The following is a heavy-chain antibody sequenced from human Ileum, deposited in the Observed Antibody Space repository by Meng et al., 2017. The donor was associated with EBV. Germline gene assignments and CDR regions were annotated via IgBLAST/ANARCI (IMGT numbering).Heavy chain of an antibody. CDR1: GGSVSSGGNY. D-gene: IGHD6-19*01. V-gene: IGHV4-61*08. Sequence: VQQKGSGPGLWKPSETLSLTWSASGGSVSSGGNYWSWSRQPPGKGLEWIGYIYNSGSTNYNPSLKSRVTISVDTSKNQFSLKLSSVTAADTAVYYCARDGYSSGSDWGQGTLVTVSS. CDR3: ARDGYSSGSD. CDR2: IYNSGST. J-gene: IGHJ4*02.